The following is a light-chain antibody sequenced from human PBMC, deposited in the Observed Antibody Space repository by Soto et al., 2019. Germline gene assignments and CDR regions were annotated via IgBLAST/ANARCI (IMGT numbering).Light chain of an antibody. J-gene: IGKJ5*01. Sequence: DIQLTQAPSFLYASVGDRVTITCRASQGISSYLAWYQQKPGKAPKLLIYAASTLQSGVSSRFSGSGSGTEFSLTITSLKPEDFATYYCQSLNGAPTITFGQGTRLEIK. CDR3: QSLNGAPTIT. V-gene: IGKV1-9*01. CDR1: QGISSY. CDR2: AAS.